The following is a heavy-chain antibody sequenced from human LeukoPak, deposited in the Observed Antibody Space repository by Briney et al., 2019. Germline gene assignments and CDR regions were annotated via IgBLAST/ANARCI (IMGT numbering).Heavy chain of an antibody. CDR2: INPNSGGT. V-gene: IGHV1-2*02. D-gene: IGHD6-13*01. CDR1: GYTYTGYY. J-gene: IGHJ4*02. Sequence: ASVKVFCKASGYTYTGYYMHWVRQAPGQGREWMGWINPNSGGTNYAQKFQGRVTMTRDTSISTAYMELSRLRSDDTAVYYCARRGAAGPYFDYWGQGTLVTVSS. CDR3: ARRGAAGPYFDY.